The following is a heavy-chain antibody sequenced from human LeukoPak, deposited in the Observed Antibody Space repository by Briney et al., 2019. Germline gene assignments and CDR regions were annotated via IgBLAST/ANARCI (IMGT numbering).Heavy chain of an antibody. D-gene: IGHD3-10*01. CDR3: AKEAGGSGSFDF. CDR2: ISWNSGSL. J-gene: IGHJ4*02. V-gene: IGHV3-9*01. CDR1: GFIFADYA. Sequence: GGSLRLSCAASGFIFADYAIHWVRQAPGKDLEWVSGISWNSGSLGYADSVTGRFTISRDKAKNSLYLQMNSLRAEDTALYYCAKEAGGSGSFDFWGQGTLVSVPS.